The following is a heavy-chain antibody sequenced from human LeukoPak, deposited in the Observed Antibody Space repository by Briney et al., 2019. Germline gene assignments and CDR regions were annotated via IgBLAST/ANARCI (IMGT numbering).Heavy chain of an antibody. V-gene: IGHV4-34*01. CDR1: GGSFSGYY. CDR3: ARVSYDYVWGSYRPNIIDY. CDR2: INHSGST. J-gene: IGHJ4*02. D-gene: IGHD3-16*02. Sequence: PSETLSLTCAVYGGSFSGYYWSWIRQPPGKGLEWIGEINHSGSTNYNPSLKSRVTISVDTSKNQFSLKLSSVTAADTAVYYCARVSYDYVWGSYRPNIIDYWGSGTLVTVSS.